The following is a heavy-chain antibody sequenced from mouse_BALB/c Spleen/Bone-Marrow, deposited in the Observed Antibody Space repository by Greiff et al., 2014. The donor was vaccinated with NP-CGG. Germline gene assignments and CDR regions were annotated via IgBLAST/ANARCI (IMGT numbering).Heavy chain of an antibody. CDR1: GFSLTGYG. J-gene: IGHJ4*01. V-gene: IGHV2-6-7*01. CDR3: ARAPGYDLYYAMDY. D-gene: IGHD1-2*01. Sequence: LVESGPGLVAPSQSLSITCTVSGFSLTGYGINWVRQPPGTGLEWLGMIWGDGNTDYNSALKSRLSISKDNSKSQVFLKMNRLQTDDTARYYCARAPGYDLYYAMDYWGQGTSVTVSS. CDR2: IWGDGNT.